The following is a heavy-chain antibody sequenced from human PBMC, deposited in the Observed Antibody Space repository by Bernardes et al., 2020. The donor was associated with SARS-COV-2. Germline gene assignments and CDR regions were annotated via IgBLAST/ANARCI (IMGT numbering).Heavy chain of an antibody. Sequence: GGSLRLSCAASGFTFSDHYMDWVRQAPGKGLEWVGRTRNKANSYTTEYAASVKGRFTISRDDSKNSLYLQMNSLKTEDTAVYYCARVTCSGGSCYSDWYFDLWGRGTLVTVSS. CDR2: TRNKANSYTT. CDR3: ARVTCSGGSCYSDWYFDL. V-gene: IGHV3-72*01. J-gene: IGHJ2*01. CDR1: GFTFSDHY. D-gene: IGHD2-15*01.